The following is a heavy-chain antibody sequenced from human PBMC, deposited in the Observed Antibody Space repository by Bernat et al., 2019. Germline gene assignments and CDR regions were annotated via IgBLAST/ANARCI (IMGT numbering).Heavy chain of an antibody. CDR3: ARGVVRGVIVSWFDP. V-gene: IGHV3-30-3*01. CDR1: GFTFSSYA. CDR2: ISYDGSNK. J-gene: IGHJ5*02. Sequence: QVQLVESGGGVVQPGRSLRLSCAASGFTFSSYAMHWVHQAPGKGLEWVAVISYDGSNKYYADSVKGRFTISRDNSKNTLYLQMNSLRAEDTAVYYCARGVVRGVIVSWFDPWGQGTLVTVSS. D-gene: IGHD3-10*01.